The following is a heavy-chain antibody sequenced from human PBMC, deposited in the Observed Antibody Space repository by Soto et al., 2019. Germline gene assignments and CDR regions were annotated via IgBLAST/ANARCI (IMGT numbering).Heavy chain of an antibody. CDR2: INAGYGNT. V-gene: IGHV1-3*01. J-gene: IGHJ4*02. Sequence: ASVKVSCKASGYTFTNFALHWVRQAPGQRLEWMGWINAGYGNTKSSQRFQGRVTITRDTSASTAYMEPSSLSSEDTAVYYCARPRTYNWNDPFDYWGQGTLVTVSS. CDR1: GYTFTNFA. D-gene: IGHD1-20*01. CDR3: ARPRTYNWNDPFDY.